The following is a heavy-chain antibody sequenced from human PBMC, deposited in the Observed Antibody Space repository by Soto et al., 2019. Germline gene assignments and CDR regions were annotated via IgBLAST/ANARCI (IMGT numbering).Heavy chain of an antibody. V-gene: IGHV3-23*01. CDR2: ISGSGGST. CDR3: AWSSVLLWSAGEFDY. D-gene: IGHD3-10*01. J-gene: IGHJ4*02. CDR1: GFTFSSYA. Sequence: PGGALRLSCAASGFTFSSYAISWVRQAPGKGLEWVSAISGSGGSTYYADSVKGRFTISRDNSKNTLYLQMNSLRAEDTAVYYCAWSSVLLWSAGEFDYWGQGTLVTVSS.